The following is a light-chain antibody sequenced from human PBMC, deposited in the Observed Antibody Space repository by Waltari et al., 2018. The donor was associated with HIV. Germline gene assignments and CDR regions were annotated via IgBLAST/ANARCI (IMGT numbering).Light chain of an antibody. CDR1: QSLLHSNGDNY. V-gene: IGKV2-28*01. Sequence: DVVMTQSPISLSVSPAESASISCRSSQSLLHSNGDNYLDWYFQKPGQSPQLLIYLGSIRAPGVPDRFSSAGSGTDFTLRISRVEPEDVGVYYCMQARQSTFTFGPGTKIEI. CDR2: LGS. CDR3: MQARQSTFT. J-gene: IGKJ3*01.